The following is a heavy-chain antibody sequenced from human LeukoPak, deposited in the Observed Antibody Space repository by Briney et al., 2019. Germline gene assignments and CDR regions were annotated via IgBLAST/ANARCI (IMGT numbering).Heavy chain of an antibody. CDR2: INPSGGST. J-gene: IGHJ4*02. V-gene: IGHV1-46*02. Sequence: GAAVKVSCKASGYTFNSYYMHWVRQAPGQGLEGMGIINPSGGSTSYAQKFQGRVTMTRDMSTSTVYMELSSLRSEDTAVYYCAREFSFDYWGQGTLVTVSS. CDR1: GYTFNSYY. CDR3: AREFSFDY.